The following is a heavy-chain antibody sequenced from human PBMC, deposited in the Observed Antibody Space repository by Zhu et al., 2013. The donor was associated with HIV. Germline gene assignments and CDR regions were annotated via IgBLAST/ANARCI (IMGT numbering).Heavy chain of an antibody. Sequence: VQLVESGGGVVQPGTSLRLSCAASGFTFSRYSMHWVRQAPGKGLEWVAFISYDGSNKYYADSVKGRFTISRDNSKNTLYLQMNSLRVEDTAVFYCARAMATWNWYFEVWGRGTLVTVSS. CDR3: ARAMATWNWYFEV. J-gene: IGHJ2*01. CDR1: GFTFSRYS. D-gene: IGHD2-8*01. V-gene: IGHV3-30-3*01. CDR2: ISYDGSNK.